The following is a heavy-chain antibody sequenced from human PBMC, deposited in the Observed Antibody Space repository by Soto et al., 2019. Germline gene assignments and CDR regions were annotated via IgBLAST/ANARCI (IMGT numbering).Heavy chain of an antibody. V-gene: IGHV4-61*01. J-gene: IGHJ4*02. D-gene: IGHD4-17*01. Sequence: PSETLSLTCSVSGGSDSDKTHYWSWIRQPPGKRLEWIGYVYYSGTTNYNPSLKSRVTISVDLSKNRFSLRLSSVTTADTALYYCARTTAVPNTLRSRYFFDYWGQGTLVTVSS. CDR3: ARTTAVPNTLRSRYFFDY. CDR1: GGSDSDKTHY. CDR2: VYYSGTT.